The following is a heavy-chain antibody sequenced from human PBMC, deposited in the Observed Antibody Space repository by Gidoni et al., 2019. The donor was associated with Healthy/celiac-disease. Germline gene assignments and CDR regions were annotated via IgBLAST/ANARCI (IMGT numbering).Heavy chain of an antibody. CDR3: ARGTRWPNTPSTPVWGGKSAIKAIKSANLFDC. V-gene: IGHV4-34*01. D-gene: IGHD2-2*02. CDR2: INHSGDT. CDR1: GGSFSGYY. Sequence: QVQPQHCGVVLLKPSETLSLTCTVHGGSFSGYYLRWIRKPPGNGLEWIGEINHSGDTNYNPSLESRVTISVDTSKNQFSRKLSSVTAADTAMYYCARGTRWPNTPSTPVWGGKSAIKAIKSANLFDCWGQGTLVTVSS. J-gene: IGHJ4*02.